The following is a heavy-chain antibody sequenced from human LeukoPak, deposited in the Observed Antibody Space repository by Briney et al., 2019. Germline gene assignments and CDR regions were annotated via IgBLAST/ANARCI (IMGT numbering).Heavy chain of an antibody. CDR2: ISPSGNT. CDR1: GGSFTIYS. V-gene: IGHV4-34*01. Sequence: SSETLSLTCAVYGGSFTIYSWTWIRQPPGKSLEWVGEISPSGNTQYNPSLKSRVTISVDTSKNQFSLKLSSVTAADTAVYYCARLITMVRGAYDYWGQGTLVTVSS. D-gene: IGHD3-10*01. J-gene: IGHJ4*02. CDR3: ARLITMVRGAYDY.